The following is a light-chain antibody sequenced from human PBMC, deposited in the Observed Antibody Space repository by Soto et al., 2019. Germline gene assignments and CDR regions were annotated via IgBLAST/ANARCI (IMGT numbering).Light chain of an antibody. V-gene: IGKV1-27*01. Sequence: EIEMPQGRSSLSASVGDRVTITCRASQGISSYLAWYQQKPGKVPKLLIYAASTLQSGVPSRFSGSGSGTDFTLTISSLQPEDVATYYCQKYNSAPLTFGQGTRLEIK. CDR2: AAS. J-gene: IGKJ5*01. CDR3: QKYNSAPLT. CDR1: QGISSY.